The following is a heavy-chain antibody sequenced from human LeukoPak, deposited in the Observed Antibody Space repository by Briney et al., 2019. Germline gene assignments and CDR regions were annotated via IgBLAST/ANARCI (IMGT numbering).Heavy chain of an antibody. V-gene: IGHV1-2*02. CDR1: GYTFTGYY. CDR2: INPNNGGT. Sequence: ASVKVSCKAYGYTFTGYYMHWVRQAPGQGLEWMGWINPNNGGTNYAQKFQGRVTMTRDTSISTAYMELSRLRSDDRAVYYCTGLTTANNWFHPWGQGTLVTVSS. J-gene: IGHJ5*02. CDR3: TGLTTANNWFHP. D-gene: IGHD1-1*01.